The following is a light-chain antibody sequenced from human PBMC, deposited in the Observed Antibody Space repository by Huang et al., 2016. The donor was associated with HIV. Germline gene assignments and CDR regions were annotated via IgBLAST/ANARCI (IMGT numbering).Light chain of an antibody. J-gene: IGKJ2*01. CDR3: QQYDQWPPGYT. V-gene: IGKV3-15*01. CDR2: GAS. CDR1: QSISSN. Sequence: EIVMTQSPATLFVSPGERATLSCRASQSISSNLAWYQQKPGQAPRVLIYGASTRASGVPAMFSGAGSGTEFTLTISSLQSEDLAVYYCQQYDQWPPGYTFGQGTKL.